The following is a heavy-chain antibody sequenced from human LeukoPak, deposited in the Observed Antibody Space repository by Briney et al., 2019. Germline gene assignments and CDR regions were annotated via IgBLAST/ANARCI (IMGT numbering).Heavy chain of an antibody. D-gene: IGHD1-26*01. CDR2: ISSSGSTV. V-gene: IGHV3-11*01. J-gene: IGHJ5*01. CDR1: GFTFSDYY. Sequence: GGSLRLSCAASGFTFSDYYMSWIRQAPGKGLEWVSYISSSGSTVYYADSVKGRFTISRDNANNSLYLQMNSLRAEDTAAYYCARMGPRGSYSFDSWGQGTLVTVSS. CDR3: ARMGPRGSYSFDS.